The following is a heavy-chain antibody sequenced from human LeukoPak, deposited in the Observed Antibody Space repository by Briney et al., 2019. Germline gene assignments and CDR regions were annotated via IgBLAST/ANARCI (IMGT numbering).Heavy chain of an antibody. CDR2: ISSSSSYI. Sequence: PGGSLRLSCAASGFTFSSYSMNWVRQAPGKGLEWVSSISSSSSYIYYADSVKGRFTISRDNAKNSLYLQMNSLRAEDTAVYYCARDHYDILTGSYYYGMDVWGQGTTVTVSS. J-gene: IGHJ6*02. V-gene: IGHV3-21*01. D-gene: IGHD3-9*01. CDR1: GFTFSSYS. CDR3: ARDHYDILTGSYYYGMDV.